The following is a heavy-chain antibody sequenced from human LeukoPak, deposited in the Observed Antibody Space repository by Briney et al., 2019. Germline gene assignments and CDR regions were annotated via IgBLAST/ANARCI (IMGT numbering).Heavy chain of an antibody. CDR2: ISGSGGST. D-gene: IGHD2-21*02. Sequence: TSETLSLTCAVYGGSFSGYYWTWIRQPPGKGLEWVSAISGSGGSTYYADPVKGRFTISRDNSKNTLYLQMDSLRAEDTAVYYCAKDPRGTAYCGGDCYLWGQGTLVTVSS. CDR3: AKDPRGTAYCGGDCYL. J-gene: IGHJ4*02. V-gene: IGHV3-23*01. CDR1: GGSFSGYY.